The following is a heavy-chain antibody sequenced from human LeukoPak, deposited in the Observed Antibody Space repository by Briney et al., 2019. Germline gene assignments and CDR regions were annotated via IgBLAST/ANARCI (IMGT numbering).Heavy chain of an antibody. CDR3: AKPMVRGVITTYYFDY. D-gene: IGHD3-10*01. CDR1: GFTFSNYG. J-gene: IGHJ4*02. CDR2: IRYDGSNE. V-gene: IGHV3-30*02. Sequence: GGSLRLSCAASGFTFSNYGMHWVRQAPGKGLEWVSFIRYDGSNEYYADSVKGRFTISSDNSKNTLYLQMNSLRAEDTAVYYCAKPMVRGVITTYYFDYWGQGTLVTVSS.